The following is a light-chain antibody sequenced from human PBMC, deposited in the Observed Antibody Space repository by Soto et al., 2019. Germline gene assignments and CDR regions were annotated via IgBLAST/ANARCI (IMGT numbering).Light chain of an antibody. CDR1: SSNIGSNT. CDR2: TND. CDR3: AAWDDSLNAHWV. V-gene: IGLV1-44*01. J-gene: IGLJ3*02. Sequence: QSVLTQPPSASGTPGQRVTISCSGSSSNIGSNTVNWYQQVPGTAPKLLINTNDQRPSGVPDRFSGSKSGTSASLAISGLQSEDEADYYCAAWDDSLNAHWVFGGGTKLTVL.